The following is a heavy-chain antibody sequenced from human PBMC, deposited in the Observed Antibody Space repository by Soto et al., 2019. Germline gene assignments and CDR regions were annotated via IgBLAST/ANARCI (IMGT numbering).Heavy chain of an antibody. D-gene: IGHD4-17*01. Sequence: QVQLVESGGGVVQPGRSLRLSCAASGFTFSSYAMHWVRQAPGKGLEWVAVISYDGSNKYYADSVKGRFNISRDNSKNTLYLQMNSLRAEDTAVYYCARDNLLGRSALHRYYYYGMDVWGQGTTVTVSS. CDR1: GFTFSSYA. CDR2: ISYDGSNK. V-gene: IGHV3-30-3*01. J-gene: IGHJ6*02. CDR3: ARDNLLGRSALHRYYYYGMDV.